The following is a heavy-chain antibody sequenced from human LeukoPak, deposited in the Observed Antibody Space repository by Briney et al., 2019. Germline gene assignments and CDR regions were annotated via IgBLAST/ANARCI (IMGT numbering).Heavy chain of an antibody. CDR1: DYVLTELS. CDR2: LDPEAGER. CDR3: ATIDGPQYHNAMDV. V-gene: IGHV1-24*01. J-gene: IGHJ6*02. Sequence: GASVKVSCKVSDYVLTELSIHWVRQAPGQGLEWVGGLDPEAGERIYAQGFHGRITITEDTSTDTAYMEISSLRSDDTAIYFCATIDGPQYHNAMDVWGQGTAVTVSS.